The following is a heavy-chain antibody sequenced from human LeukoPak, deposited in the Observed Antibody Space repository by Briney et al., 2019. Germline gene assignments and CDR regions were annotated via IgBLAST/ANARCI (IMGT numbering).Heavy chain of an antibody. CDR3: ARGLSVTNYYYYYMDV. D-gene: IGHD2-21*02. V-gene: IGHV3-53*01. Sequence: PGGSLRLSCTVSGFTVSSNSMSWVRQAPGKGLEWVSFIYSGGNTHYSDSVKGRFTISRDNAKNSLSLQMNSLRAEDTAVYYCARGLSVTNYYYYYMDVWGQGTLVTVSS. J-gene: IGHJ6*03. CDR1: GFTVSSNS. CDR2: IYSGGNT.